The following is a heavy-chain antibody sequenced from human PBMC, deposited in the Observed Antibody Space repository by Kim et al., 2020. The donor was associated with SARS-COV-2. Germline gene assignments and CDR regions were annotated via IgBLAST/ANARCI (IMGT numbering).Heavy chain of an antibody. Sequence: SETLCLTCTVSGGSISTAFYWGWIRQPPGKGLEWIGSVYYTGDTYYSPSLKGRVTIYVDTSKNQFSLDVNSVTAADTAMYYCARPSSRFGDYALWGQGTL. CDR2: VYYTGDT. CDR1: GGSISTAFY. J-gene: IGHJ4*02. V-gene: IGHV4-39*01. CDR3: ARPSSRFGDYAL. D-gene: IGHD3-10*01.